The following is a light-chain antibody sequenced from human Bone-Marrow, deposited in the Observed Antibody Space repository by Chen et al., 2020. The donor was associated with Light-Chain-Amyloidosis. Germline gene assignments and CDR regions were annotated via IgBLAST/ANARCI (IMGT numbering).Light chain of an antibody. J-gene: IGLJ3*02. CDR2: EDD. V-gene: IGLV6-57*01. Sequence: NFMLTQPHSVSESPGKTVIISCTRSSGSIATNYVQWYQQRPGSSPTTVIYEDDHRPSGVPDRFSGSIDRSSNSASLSITELKTEDEAGYYCQSYQGSSQRVFGGGTKLTVL. CDR1: SGSIATNY. CDR3: QSYQGSSQRV.